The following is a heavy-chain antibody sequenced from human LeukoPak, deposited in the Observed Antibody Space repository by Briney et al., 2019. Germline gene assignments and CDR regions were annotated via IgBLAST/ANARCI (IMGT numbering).Heavy chain of an antibody. CDR1: TFTFSDYS. D-gene: IGHD3-10*01. J-gene: IGHJ6*02. Sequence: GGSLRLSCAASTFTFSDYSMNWVRQAPGKGLEWVSSISSSRTNIFYADSVRGRFTISRDNAKKSLYLQMNSLRAEDTAVYYCATSYGSGSYYDHYYYGMDVWGQGTTVIVSS. CDR2: ISSSRTNI. V-gene: IGHV3-21*01. CDR3: ATSYGSGSYYDHYYYGMDV.